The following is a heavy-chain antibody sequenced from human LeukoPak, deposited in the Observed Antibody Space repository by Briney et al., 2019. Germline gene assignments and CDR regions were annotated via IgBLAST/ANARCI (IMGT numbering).Heavy chain of an antibody. CDR1: GYIFTSYN. J-gene: IGHJ5*02. CDR2: VNSYSGHT. CDR3: VRVPKAPAAVDR. D-gene: IGHD6-19*01. V-gene: IGHV1-18*01. Sequence: ASVKVSCKASGYIFTSYNIGWVRQAPGQGLEWMGWVNSYSGHTNLAQNLQGRVTMTTDTSTSTAYMEMRSLKSDDTAMFYCVRVPKAPAAVDRWGQGTLVTVFS.